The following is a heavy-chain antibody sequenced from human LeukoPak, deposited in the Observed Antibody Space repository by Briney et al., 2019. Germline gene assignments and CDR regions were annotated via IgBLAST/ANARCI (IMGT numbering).Heavy chain of an antibody. D-gene: IGHD3-10*01. V-gene: IGHV3-21*01. Sequence: GGSLRLSCAASGFTFSSYGMNWVRQAPGKGLEWVSSISSSSSYIYYADSVKGRFTISRDNAKNSLYLQMNSLRAEDTAVYYCAREPPRDYYMDVWGKGTTVTVSS. CDR1: GFTFSSYG. CDR2: ISSSSSYI. CDR3: AREPPRDYYMDV. J-gene: IGHJ6*03.